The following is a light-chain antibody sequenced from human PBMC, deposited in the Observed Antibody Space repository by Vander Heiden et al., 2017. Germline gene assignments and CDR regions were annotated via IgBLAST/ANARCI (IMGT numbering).Light chain of an antibody. Sequence: EIVMTQPPATLPVSPGERATLSCRASQSVSSNLAWYQQKPGQAPRLLIYGASTRATGIPARFSGSGSETEFTLTISSLQSEDFAVYYCQQYDDRPPWTFGQGTTVEI. CDR1: QSVSSN. CDR3: QQYDDRPPWT. V-gene: IGKV3-15*01. J-gene: IGKJ1*01. CDR2: GAS.